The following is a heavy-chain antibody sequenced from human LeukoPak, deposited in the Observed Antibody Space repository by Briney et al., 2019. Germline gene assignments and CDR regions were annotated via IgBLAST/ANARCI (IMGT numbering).Heavy chain of an antibody. Sequence: GGSLRLSCTGSGFTFSSYSMNWVRQAPGKGLEWVSSISSSSSYRYYEESVKGRFSISRDNARNSLYLQMNSLRAEDTAVYYCARDGSGYDDAFDIWGQGTMVTVSS. CDR2: ISSSSSYR. CDR3: ARDGSGYDDAFDI. D-gene: IGHD3-10*01. V-gene: IGHV3-21*01. J-gene: IGHJ3*02. CDR1: GFTFSSYS.